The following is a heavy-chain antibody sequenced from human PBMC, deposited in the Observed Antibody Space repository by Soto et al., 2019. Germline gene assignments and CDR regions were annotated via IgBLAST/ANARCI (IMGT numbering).Heavy chain of an antibody. Sequence: QVQLVESGGGVVQPGRSLRLSCAASGFTSGSYGMHWVRQAPGKGLEWVAVIWYDGSNKYYADSVKGRFTISRDNSKNTLYLQMNSLRAEDTAVYYCARDGRYCGGDCYSYYYYYDMDVWGQGTTVTVSS. V-gene: IGHV3-33*01. D-gene: IGHD2-21*02. CDR1: GFTSGSYG. J-gene: IGHJ6*02. CDR3: ARDGRYCGGDCYSYYYYYDMDV. CDR2: IWYDGSNK.